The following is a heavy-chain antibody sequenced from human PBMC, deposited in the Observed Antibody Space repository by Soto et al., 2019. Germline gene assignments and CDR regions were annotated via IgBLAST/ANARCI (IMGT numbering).Heavy chain of an antibody. CDR2: ILYEGSNK. J-gene: IGHJ6*02. CDR3: ARDLASSGYRYPYYYYYGMDV. CDR1: GXTFSSYW. D-gene: IGHD3-22*01. Sequence: GSLRLSCAASGXTFSSYWMHWVRQAPGKGLEVVAFILYEGSNKYHADSVKGRFTISRDNSKNKLYLQMNSLRAEDTAVYYCARDLASSGYRYPYYYYYGMDVWGQGTTVTVS. V-gene: IGHV3-33*01.